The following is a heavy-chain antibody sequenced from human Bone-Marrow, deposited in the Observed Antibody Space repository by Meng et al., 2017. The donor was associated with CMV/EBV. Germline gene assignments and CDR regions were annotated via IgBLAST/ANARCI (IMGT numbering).Heavy chain of an antibody. CDR1: GYRFTTYW. J-gene: IGHJ4*02. V-gene: IGHV1-18*04. D-gene: IGHD6-6*01. Sequence: ASVKVSCKVSGYRFTTYWIGWVRQAPGQGLEWMGWISAYNGNTNYAQKLQGRVTMTTDTSTSTAYMELRSLRSDDTAVYYCARDLGPWSSSSLLGDYWGQGTLVTVSS. CDR2: ISAYNGNT. CDR3: ARDLGPWSSSSLLGDY.